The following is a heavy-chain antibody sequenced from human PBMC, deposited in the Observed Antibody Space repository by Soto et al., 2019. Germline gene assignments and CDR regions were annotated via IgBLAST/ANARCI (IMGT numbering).Heavy chain of an antibody. V-gene: IGHV4-59*01. D-gene: IGHD5-12*01. J-gene: IGHJ4*02. CDR1: GGSISSYY. CDR2: IYYSGST. Sequence: QVQLQESGPGLVKPSETLSLTCTVSGGSISSYYWSWIRQPPGKGLEWIGYIYYSGSTNYNPSLKSRVTISVDTSKNQFSLKLSSVTAADTAVYYCARSDSPYDSVGYWGQGTLVTVSS. CDR3: ARSDSPYDSVGY.